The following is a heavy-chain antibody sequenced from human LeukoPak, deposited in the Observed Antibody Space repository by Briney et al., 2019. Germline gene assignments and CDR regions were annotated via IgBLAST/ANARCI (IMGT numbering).Heavy chain of an antibody. CDR3: ARGSEWELLDY. V-gene: IGHV3-74*01. CDR1: GFTFSSYW. CDR2: INSDGSST. J-gene: IGHJ4*02. D-gene: IGHD1-26*01. Sequence: PGGSLRLSCAASGFTFSSYWMHWVRRAPGKGLVWVSRINSDGSSTSYADSVKGRFTISRDNAKNTLYLQMNSLRAEDTAVYYCARGSEWELLDYWGQGTLVTVSS.